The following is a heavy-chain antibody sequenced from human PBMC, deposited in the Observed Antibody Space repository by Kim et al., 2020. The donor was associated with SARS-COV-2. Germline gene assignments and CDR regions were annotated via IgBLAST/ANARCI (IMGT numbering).Heavy chain of an antibody. J-gene: IGHJ4*02. CDR3: AALSSSWYYEFDY. V-gene: IGHV1-58*01. Sequence: AQKFQQRVSITQDMSTSSAYMELGSLRYEDTAVYYCAALSSSWYYEFDYWGQGTLVTVSS. D-gene: IGHD6-13*01.